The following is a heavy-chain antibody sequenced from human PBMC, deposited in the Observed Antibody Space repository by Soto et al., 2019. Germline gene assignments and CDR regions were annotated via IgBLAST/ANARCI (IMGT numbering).Heavy chain of an antibody. D-gene: IGHD3-22*01. V-gene: IGHV3-33*01. CDR1: GFTFISYG. J-gene: IGHJ4*02. Sequence: QAGWSLRLSCAASGFTFISYGMHWVRQAPGKGLEWVAVIWYDGSNKYYADSVKGRFTISRDNSKNTLYLQMNSLRAEDTAVYYCARDEYYYDSSGYLRFDYWGQGTLVTVSS. CDR2: IWYDGSNK. CDR3: ARDEYYYDSSGYLRFDY.